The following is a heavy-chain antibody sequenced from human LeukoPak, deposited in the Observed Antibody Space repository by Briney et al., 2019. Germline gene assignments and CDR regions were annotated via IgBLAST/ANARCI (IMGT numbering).Heavy chain of an antibody. D-gene: IGHD2-8*01. V-gene: IGHV3-21*01. Sequence: GGSLRLSCAASGFTFSSHSMNWIRQAPGKGLEWVSSISSSSSYIYYADSVKGRFTISRDNAKNSLFLQVNSLRVEDTAVYYCARDQWVSDYWGQGTLVTVSS. CDR2: ISSSSSYI. CDR3: ARDQWVSDY. J-gene: IGHJ4*02. CDR1: GFTFSSHS.